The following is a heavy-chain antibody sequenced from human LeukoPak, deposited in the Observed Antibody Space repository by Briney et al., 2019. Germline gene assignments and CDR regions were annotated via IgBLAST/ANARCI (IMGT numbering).Heavy chain of an antibody. J-gene: IGHJ5*02. CDR1: GFTFSTYS. V-gene: IGHV3-48*01. Sequence: PGGSLRLSCAASGFTFSTYSMNWVRQAPGKGLEWISYISVTGGSIYYADSVRGRFTISRDNAKNSLYLQMNSLRAEDTAIHYCARDTGYCSGGRCYDWFDPWGQGTLVTVSS. D-gene: IGHD2-15*01. CDR3: ARDTGYCSGGRCYDWFDP. CDR2: ISVTGGSI.